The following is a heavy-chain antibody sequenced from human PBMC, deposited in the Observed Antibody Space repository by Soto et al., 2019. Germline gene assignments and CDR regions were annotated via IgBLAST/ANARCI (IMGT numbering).Heavy chain of an antibody. J-gene: IGHJ5*02. CDR1: GFTFSSYW. D-gene: IGHD3-16*01. CDR2: IDGDGSST. V-gene: IGHV3-74*01. Sequence: GGSLRLSCAASGFTFSSYWMHWVRQAPGKGLVWVSRIDGDGSSTSYADSVKGRFTISRDNAKNTLYLQMNSLRAEDTAVYYCVLRNWFDPWGQGTLVTVSS. CDR3: VLRNWFDP.